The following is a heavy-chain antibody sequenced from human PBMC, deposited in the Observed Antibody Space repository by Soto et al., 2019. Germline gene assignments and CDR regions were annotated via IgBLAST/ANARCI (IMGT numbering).Heavy chain of an antibody. D-gene: IGHD5-12*01. J-gene: IGHJ4*02. CDR3: ASGILLWLRRINNGYSG. V-gene: IGHV1-69*12. CDR2: IIPMFGTA. CDR1: GGTFSTYA. Sequence: QVQLVQSGAEVKKPESSVKVSCKAPGGTFSTYAISWVRQAPGQGLEWMGGIIPMFGTANYAQRFQDRVTLTADESTNTVYMELSSLRSEDTAVYFCASGILLWLRRINNGYSGWGQGTLVTVSS.